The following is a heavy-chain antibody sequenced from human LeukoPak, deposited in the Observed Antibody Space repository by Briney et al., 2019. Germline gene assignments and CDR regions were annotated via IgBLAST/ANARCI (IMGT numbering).Heavy chain of an antibody. CDR1: GFTFGSYW. CDR2: VNNDGSST. V-gene: IGHV3-74*01. Sequence: PGGSLRRSCAASGFTFGSYWMHWVRQAPGKGLVWVSRVNNDGSSTNYADSVKGRFTISRDNAKNTLYLQMNSLRAEDTAVYFCAREGSGRPLDYWGQGTLVTVSS. D-gene: IGHD3-10*01. CDR3: AREGSGRPLDY. J-gene: IGHJ4*02.